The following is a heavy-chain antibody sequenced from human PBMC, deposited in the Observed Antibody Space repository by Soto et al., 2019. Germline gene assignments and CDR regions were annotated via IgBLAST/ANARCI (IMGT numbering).Heavy chain of an antibody. Sequence: ASVKVSCKASGYTFTSYAMHWVRQAPGQRLEWMGWINAGNGNTKYSQKFQGRVTMTRDTSASTAYMELSSLRSEDTAVYYCARDPTVSLPQSLAMDVWGQGTTVTVSS. D-gene: IGHD2-15*01. V-gene: IGHV1-3*01. CDR2: INAGNGNT. CDR3: ARDPTVSLPQSLAMDV. J-gene: IGHJ6*02. CDR1: GYTFTSYA.